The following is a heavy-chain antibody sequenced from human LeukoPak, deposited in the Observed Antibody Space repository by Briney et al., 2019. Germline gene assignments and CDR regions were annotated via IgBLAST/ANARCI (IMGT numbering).Heavy chain of an antibody. CDR1: GGSISSSSYY. V-gene: IGHV4-39*07. CDR3: ARDAGGDFDY. Sequence: PSETLSLTCTVSGGSISSSSYYWGWIRQPPGKALEWIGTTFHSGSPNYNPSLKSRVTISIDTSKNQFSLKLSSVTAADTAFYYCARDAGGDFDYWGQGTLVTVSS. J-gene: IGHJ4*02. CDR2: TFHSGSP. D-gene: IGHD2-21*01.